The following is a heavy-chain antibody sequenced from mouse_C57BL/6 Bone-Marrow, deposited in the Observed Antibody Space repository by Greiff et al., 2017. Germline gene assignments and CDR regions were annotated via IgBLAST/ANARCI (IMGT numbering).Heavy chain of an antibody. CDR1: GYAFSSYW. D-gene: IGHD2-5*01. J-gene: IGHJ1*03. Sequence: QVQLQQSGAELVKPGASVKISCKASGYAFSSYWMNWVKQRPGKGLEWIGQIYPGDGDTNYNGKFKGKATLTADKSSSTDYMQLSSLTSEDSAVYCCAREAYYSNRYWYFDVWGTGTTVTVSS. V-gene: IGHV1-80*01. CDR2: IYPGDGDT. CDR3: AREAYYSNRYWYFDV.